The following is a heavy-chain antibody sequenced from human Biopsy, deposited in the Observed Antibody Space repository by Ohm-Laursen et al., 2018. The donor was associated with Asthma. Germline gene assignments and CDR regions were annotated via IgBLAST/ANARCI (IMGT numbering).Heavy chain of an antibody. V-gene: IGHV3-7*01. J-gene: IGHJ6*02. CDR1: GFTFGDYW. D-gene: IGHD2-21*01. Sequence: SLRLSCAVSGFTFGDYWMSWVRQVPGKGLEWVANIKHDGSEKNHVDSLKGRFTISRDNSRNTLYLQKNSLRADDTAVYYCARAGESDLVGGLDVWGQGTTVIVS. CDR2: IKHDGSEK. CDR3: ARAGESDLVGGLDV.